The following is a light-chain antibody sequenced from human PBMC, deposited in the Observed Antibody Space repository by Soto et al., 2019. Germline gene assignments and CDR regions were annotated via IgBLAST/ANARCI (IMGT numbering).Light chain of an antibody. CDR1: QDISNY. Sequence: DIQMTQSPSSLSASVGDRVTITCQASQDISNYLNWYQQKPGKAPKLLIYDASNLHTGVPSRFSGGGSGTDFTFTISSLQPEDIATYYCQQYDNLPITFGQGTRLEIK. CDR2: DAS. CDR3: QQYDNLPIT. J-gene: IGKJ5*01. V-gene: IGKV1-33*01.